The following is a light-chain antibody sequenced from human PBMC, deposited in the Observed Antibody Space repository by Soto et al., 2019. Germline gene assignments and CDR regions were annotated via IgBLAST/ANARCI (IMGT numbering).Light chain of an antibody. V-gene: IGLV1-44*01. CDR3: AAWDDSLNVVV. J-gene: IGLJ2*01. Sequence: QSVLTQPPSASGTPGQTVTISCSGSRSNIGRNTLNWYQQLPGTAPKLLISTSNQRPSGVRDRFSGSKSGTSASLAISGLQSDDDADYYCAAWDDSLNVVVFGGGTKVTVL. CDR2: TSN. CDR1: RSNIGRNT.